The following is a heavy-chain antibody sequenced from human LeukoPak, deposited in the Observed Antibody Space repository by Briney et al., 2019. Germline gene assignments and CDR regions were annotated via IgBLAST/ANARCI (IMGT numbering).Heavy chain of an antibody. D-gene: IGHD5-18*01. V-gene: IGHV3-7*03. J-gene: IGHJ4*02. CDR1: GFTFSSYW. Sequence: GGSLRLSCAASGFTFSSYWMSWVRQAPGKGLEWVANIKQDGSEKYYVDSVKGRFTISRDNSKNTLYLQMNSLRVEDTALYYCATHTYGYVMVYWGQGTLVTVSS. CDR3: ATHTYGYVMVY. CDR2: IKQDGSEK.